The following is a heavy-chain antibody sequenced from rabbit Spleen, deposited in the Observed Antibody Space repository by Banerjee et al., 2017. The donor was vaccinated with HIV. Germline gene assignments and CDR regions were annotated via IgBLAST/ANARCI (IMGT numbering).Heavy chain of an antibody. Sequence: QEQLVESGGGLVTPGTSLTLTCIASGVSFSGSSYMCWVRQAPGKGLEWIACIDSGSSGFTYFAKWAKSRLTTSKTASTTVTLHMTSLTAADTATYFCARDTSSSFSSYGMDLWGPGTLVTVS. CDR2: IDSGSSGFT. J-gene: IGHJ6*01. D-gene: IGHD1-1*01. CDR3: ARDTSSSFSSYGMDL. CDR1: GVSFSGSSY. V-gene: IGHV1S45*01.